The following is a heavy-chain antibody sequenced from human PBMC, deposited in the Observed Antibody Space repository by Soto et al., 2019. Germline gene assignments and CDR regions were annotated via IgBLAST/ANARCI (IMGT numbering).Heavy chain of an antibody. D-gene: IGHD6-13*01. CDR3: AREQQLVRDYYYYGMDV. CDR2: IDPSDSYT. V-gene: IGHV5-10-1*01. CDR1: GYSFTSYW. Sequence: ESLKISCKGSGYSFTSYWISWVRQMPGKGLEWMGRIDPSDSYTNYSPSFQGHVTISADKSISTAYLQWSSLKASDTAMYYCAREQQLVRDYYYYGMDVWGQGTTVTVSS. J-gene: IGHJ6*02.